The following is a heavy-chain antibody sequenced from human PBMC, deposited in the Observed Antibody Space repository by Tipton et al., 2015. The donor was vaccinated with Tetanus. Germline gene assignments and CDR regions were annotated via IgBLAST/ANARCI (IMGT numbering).Heavy chain of an antibody. V-gene: IGHV4-4*07. CDR2: ISNGNT. J-gene: IGHJ4*02. Sequence: TLSLTCSVSGASISSYYWSWIRQPAGKGLEWIGHISNGNTDYAPSLKSRLILSVDTSKNQISLNLRSVTAADAGIYYCARGITDGYSRRSDYWGQGTLVAVSS. CDR3: ARGITDGYSRRSDY. D-gene: IGHD5-24*01. CDR1: GASISSYY.